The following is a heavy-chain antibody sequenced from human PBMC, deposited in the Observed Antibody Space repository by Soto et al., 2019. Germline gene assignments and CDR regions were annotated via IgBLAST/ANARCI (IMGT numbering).Heavy chain of an antibody. J-gene: IGHJ6*02. D-gene: IGHD3-10*01. CDR3: ARLESVGFGGLSDYYYGMDV. CDR2: IDPSDSYT. CDR1: GYSFTSYW. V-gene: IGHV5-10-1*01. Sequence: PGESLKISCKGSGYSFTSYWISWVRQMPGKGLEWMGRIDPSDSYTNYSPSFQGHVTISADKSISTAYLQWSSLKASDTAMYYCARLESVGFGGLSDYYYGMDVWGQGTTVTVSS.